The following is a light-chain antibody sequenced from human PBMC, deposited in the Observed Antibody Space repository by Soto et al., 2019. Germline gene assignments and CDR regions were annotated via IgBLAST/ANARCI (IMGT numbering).Light chain of an antibody. CDR1: SSDVGDYNY. CDR2: EVS. V-gene: IGLV2-14*01. J-gene: IGLJ1*01. CDR3: NSFTSRGTFV. Sequence: SVLTQPASVSGSPGQSITISCTGSSSDVGDYNYVSWYQQHPGKAPKLMIYEVSNRPSGVSNRFSGSKSGNTASLTISGLQAEDEADYYCNSFTSRGTFVFGTGTKVTVL.